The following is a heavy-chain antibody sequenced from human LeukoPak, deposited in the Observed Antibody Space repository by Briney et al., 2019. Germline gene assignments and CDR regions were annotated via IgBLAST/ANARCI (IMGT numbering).Heavy chain of an antibody. D-gene: IGHD3-9*01. Sequence: SEALSLTCSVSGDSIRNYHWTWIRECLGKGLEGIGYIHYNGNHYYNPSLETRVTMSVDTSRNQFSLMLNSVTAADTAMCFCARVPSDSFGWVCVDSWGQGSLVTVSS. J-gene: IGHJ4*02. CDR2: IHYNGNH. CDR1: GDSIRNYH. CDR3: ARVPSDSFGWVCVDS. V-gene: IGHV4-59*01.